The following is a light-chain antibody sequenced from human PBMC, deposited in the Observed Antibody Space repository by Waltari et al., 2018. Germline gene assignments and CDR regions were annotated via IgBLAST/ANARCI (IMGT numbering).Light chain of an antibody. CDR3: QQRSNWPL. Sequence: EIVLTQSPATLSLSPGERATLPYRASQSVSSYLAWYQQKPGQAPRLLIYDASNRATGIPARFSGSGSGTDFTLTISSLEPEDFAVYYCQQRSNWPLFGQGTKVEIK. J-gene: IGKJ1*01. CDR1: QSVSSY. V-gene: IGKV3-11*01. CDR2: DAS.